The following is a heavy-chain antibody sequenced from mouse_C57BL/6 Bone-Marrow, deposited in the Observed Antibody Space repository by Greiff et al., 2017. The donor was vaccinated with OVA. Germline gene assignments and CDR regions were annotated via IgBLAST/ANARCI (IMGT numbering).Heavy chain of an antibody. J-gene: IGHJ2*01. D-gene: IGHD1-2*01. CDR1: GYTFTSYT. CDR3: ARPRKATATGYCFDC. CDR2: INPSSGYT. Sequence: QVQLQQSGAELARPGASVKMSCKASGYTFTSYTMHWVKQRPGQGLEWIGYINPSSGYTKYNQKFKDKATLTADKSSSTAYMQLSSLTSEDSAVYYWARPRKATATGYCFDCWGQGTTLTGSS. V-gene: IGHV1-4*01.